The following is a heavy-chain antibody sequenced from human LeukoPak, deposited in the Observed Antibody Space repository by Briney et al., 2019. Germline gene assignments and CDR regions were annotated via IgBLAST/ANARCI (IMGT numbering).Heavy chain of an antibody. CDR1: GGSFSGYY. Sequence: SETLSLTCAVYGGSFSGYYWSWIRQPPGKGLEWIGSIYYSGSTYYNPSLKSRVTISVDTSKNQFSLKLSSVTAADTAVYYCARHGDPTSSWHFYYYYYYGMDVWGQGTTVTVSS. J-gene: IGHJ6*02. D-gene: IGHD6-13*01. CDR3: ARHGDPTSSWHFYYYYYYGMDV. V-gene: IGHV4-34*01. CDR2: IYYSGST.